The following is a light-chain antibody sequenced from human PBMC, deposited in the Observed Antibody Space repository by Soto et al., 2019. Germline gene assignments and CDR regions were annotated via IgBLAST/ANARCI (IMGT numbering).Light chain of an antibody. Sequence: DIVMTQSPDSLAVSLGERATINCKSSQSVLYSSNNKNYLAWYQQKPGQPPKLLIYWASTRESGVPDRFSGSGSGTDFTLTISSLQAEDVAVYYCQLYYSTPPLVTFGPGTKVDIK. CDR1: QSVLYSSNNKNY. CDR2: WAS. J-gene: IGKJ3*01. V-gene: IGKV4-1*01. CDR3: QLYYSTPPLVT.